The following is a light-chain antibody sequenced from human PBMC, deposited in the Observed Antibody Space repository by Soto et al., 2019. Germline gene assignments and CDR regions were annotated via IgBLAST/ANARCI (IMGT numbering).Light chain of an antibody. CDR1: SGSVSTSHY. V-gene: IGLV8-61*01. Sequence: QAVVTQEPSFSVSPGGTVTLTCGLSSGSVSTSHYPSWCQQTPGQAPRTLIYSTNTRSSGVPDRFSGSILGNKAALTITGAQADDESDYDCVLYMGSGISVFGGGTKVTVL. CDR3: VLYMGSGISV. J-gene: IGLJ3*02. CDR2: STN.